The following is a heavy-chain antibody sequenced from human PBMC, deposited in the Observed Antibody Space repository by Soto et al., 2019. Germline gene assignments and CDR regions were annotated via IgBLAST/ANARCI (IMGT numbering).Heavy chain of an antibody. Sequence: ASVKVSCKASGYTFTSYGISWVRQAPGQGLEWMGWISAYNGNTNYAQKLQGRVTMTTDTSTSTAYMELRSLRSDDTAVYYCARDTKWDSSNEDWYFDLWGRGTLVTVSS. CDR3: ARDTKWDSSNEDWYFDL. J-gene: IGHJ2*01. CDR2: ISAYNGNT. D-gene: IGHD6-13*01. V-gene: IGHV1-18*01. CDR1: GYTFTSYG.